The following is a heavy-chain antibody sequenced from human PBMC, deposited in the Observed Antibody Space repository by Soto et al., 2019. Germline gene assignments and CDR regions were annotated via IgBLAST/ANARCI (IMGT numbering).Heavy chain of an antibody. CDR3: AILTPITGVY. CDR2: IIPIFGTI. Sequence: QVLLVQSGAKVKKPGSSVKVSCKASGGTFSTYTLSWVRQAPGQGLEWMGGIIPIFGTINYAQKFQGRVTITADRSTTTAYMELISLRSDDTAVYYCAILTPITGVYWGQGALVTVSS. J-gene: IGHJ4*02. D-gene: IGHD5-12*01. V-gene: IGHV1-69*06. CDR1: GGTFSTYT.